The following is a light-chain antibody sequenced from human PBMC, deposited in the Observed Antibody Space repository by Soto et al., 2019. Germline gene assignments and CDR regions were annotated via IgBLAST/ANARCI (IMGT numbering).Light chain of an antibody. Sequence: QSALTQPASVSGSPGQSITISCTGTSGDIGSYNRVSWYQQHPGKAPNLIIYEVTDRPSGASNRFSGSKSGNAASLTISGRQAEDEAEDYCSSYTDINTRACVFGTGTKLTVL. CDR3: SSYTDINTRACV. J-gene: IGLJ1*01. CDR1: SGDIGSYNR. V-gene: IGLV2-14*01. CDR2: EVT.